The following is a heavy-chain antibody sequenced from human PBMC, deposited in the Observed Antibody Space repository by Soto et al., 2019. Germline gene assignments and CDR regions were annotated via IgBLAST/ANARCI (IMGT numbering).Heavy chain of an antibody. Sequence: LRLSCAASGFTFSSFGMNWVRQAPGKGLEWVSSLSPNGGSTYYAESVKGRFTISRDNAKNTLFLQMDSLRAEDTAVYFCAKSKDSTIFGVVIYYFDTWGQGALVTVSS. CDR2: LSPNGGST. CDR1: GFTFSSFG. J-gene: IGHJ4*02. CDR3: AKSKDSTIFGVVIYYFDT. D-gene: IGHD3-3*01. V-gene: IGHV3-23*01.